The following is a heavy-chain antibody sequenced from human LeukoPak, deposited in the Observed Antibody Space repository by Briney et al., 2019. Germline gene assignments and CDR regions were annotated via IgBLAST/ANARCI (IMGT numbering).Heavy chain of an antibody. CDR2: ISGSGYST. J-gene: IGHJ4*02. Sequence: PGGSLRLSCVASGFTLSSYAMNWVRQAPGKGLEWVSGISGSGYSTYYADSVKGRFTISRDNSKETLCLQMNSLRAEDTAVYYCAKGPGSDFWSGSYPFDYWGQGTLVTVSS. CDR1: GFTLSSYA. D-gene: IGHD3-3*01. CDR3: AKGPGSDFWSGSYPFDY. V-gene: IGHV3-23*01.